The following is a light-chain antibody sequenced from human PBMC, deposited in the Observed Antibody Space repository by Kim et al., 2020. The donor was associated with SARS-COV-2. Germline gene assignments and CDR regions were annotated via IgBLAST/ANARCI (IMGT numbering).Light chain of an antibody. CDR1: RSDVGSYNL. J-gene: IGLJ3*02. CDR2: EVS. V-gene: IGLV2-23*02. Sequence: ITISCTGTRSDVGSYNLVSWYQQHPGKAPKLMIYEVSKRPSGVSNRFSGSKSGNTASLTISGLQAEDEADYYCCSCAGSSTFLNWVFGGGTQLIVL. CDR3: CSCAGSSTFLNWV.